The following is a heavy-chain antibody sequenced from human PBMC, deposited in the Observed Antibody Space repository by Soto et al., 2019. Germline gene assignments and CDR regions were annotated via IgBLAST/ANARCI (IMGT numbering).Heavy chain of an antibody. Sequence: QVQLHQWGAGLLKPSETLSLTCAVYGGSFTTYYWSWIRQSPGKGLEWIGEINHSGFTNYNPSLDGRVTTSVDTSKNQFSLKLSSVTAADTSIYYCARRYCSDSYCSYFDYWGRGTLVSVSS. V-gene: IGHV4-34*01. D-gene: IGHD2-15*01. CDR1: GGSFTTYY. J-gene: IGHJ4*02. CDR2: INHSGFT. CDR3: ARRYCSDSYCSYFDY.